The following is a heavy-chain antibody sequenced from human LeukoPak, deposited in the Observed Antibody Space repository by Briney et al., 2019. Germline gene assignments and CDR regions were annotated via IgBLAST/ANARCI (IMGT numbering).Heavy chain of an antibody. CDR1: GGTFSSYA. J-gene: IGHJ3*02. Sequence: SVKVSCKASGGTFSSYAISWVRQAPGQGLEWMGGIIPIFGTANYAQKFQGRVTITTDESTSTAYMELSSLRSEDTAVYYCARIIVPAAIEGYSSSPGAFDIWGQGTMVTVSS. V-gene: IGHV1-69*05. CDR3: ARIIVPAAIEGYSSSPGAFDI. D-gene: IGHD2-2*01. CDR2: IIPIFGTA.